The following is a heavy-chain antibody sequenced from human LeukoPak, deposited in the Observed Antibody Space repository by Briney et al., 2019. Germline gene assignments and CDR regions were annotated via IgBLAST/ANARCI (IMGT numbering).Heavy chain of an antibody. CDR3: ARSPYGDYSGISDY. Sequence: SETLSLTCAVYGGSFSGYYWSWIRQPPGKGLEWIGEINHSGSTNYNPSLKSRVTISVDTSKNQFSLKLSSVTAADTAVYYCARSPYGDYSGISDYWGQGTLVTVSS. V-gene: IGHV4-34*01. J-gene: IGHJ4*02. D-gene: IGHD4-17*01. CDR2: INHSGST. CDR1: GGSFSGYY.